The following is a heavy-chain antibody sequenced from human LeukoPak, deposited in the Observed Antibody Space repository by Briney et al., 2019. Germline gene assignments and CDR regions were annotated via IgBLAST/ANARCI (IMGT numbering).Heavy chain of an antibody. V-gene: IGHV4-34*01. CDR2: INHSGSN. CDR1: GGSFSGYY. J-gene: IGHJ5*02. CDR3: AGEPGYCSGGSCYGGWFDP. Sequence: PSETLSLTCAVSGGSFSGYYWSWIRQAPGKGLEWIGEINHSGSNDYNPSLKSRVTISGDTSKNQFSLRLSSVTAADTAVYYCAGEPGYCSGGSCYGGWFDPWGQGTLVTVSS. D-gene: IGHD2-15*01.